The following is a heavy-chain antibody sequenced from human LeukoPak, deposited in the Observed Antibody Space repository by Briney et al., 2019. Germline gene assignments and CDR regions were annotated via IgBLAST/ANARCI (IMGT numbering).Heavy chain of an antibody. J-gene: IGHJ4*02. CDR2: IYYSGST. V-gene: IGHV4-59*08. D-gene: IGHD2-2*01. CDR1: GGSISSYY. Sequence: SETLSLTCTVSGGSISSYYWSWIRQPPGKGLEWIGYIYYSGSTNYNPSLKSRVTISVDTSKNQFSLKLSSVTAADTAVYYCARLGSGCSSTSCYGSLSPDYWGQGTLVTVSS. CDR3: ARLGSGCSSTSCYGSLSPDY.